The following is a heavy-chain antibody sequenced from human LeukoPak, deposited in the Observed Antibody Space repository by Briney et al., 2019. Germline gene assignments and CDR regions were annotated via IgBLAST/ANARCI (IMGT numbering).Heavy chain of an antibody. CDR3: ARRLQRHFDY. V-gene: IGHV5-10-1*01. Sequence: GESLKISCKGSGYSFTSYWISWVRQMPGKGLEWMGRIDPSDSYTNYSPSFQGHVTISVDKFISTAYLQWSSLKASDTAMYYCARRLQRHFDYWGQGTLVTVSS. CDR1: GYSFTSYW. CDR2: IDPSDSYT. D-gene: IGHD2-15*01. J-gene: IGHJ4*02.